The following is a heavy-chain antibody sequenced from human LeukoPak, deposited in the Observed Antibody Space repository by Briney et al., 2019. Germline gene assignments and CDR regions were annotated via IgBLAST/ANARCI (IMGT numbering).Heavy chain of an antibody. CDR3: ARYSGSGYGMFYFDY. V-gene: IGHV4-61*02. Sequence: SETLSLTCTVSGVSSSSSDYFWSSIRQPAGKGLEWIGRMSIDGSTNYNPSLQSRVTSSLDTSKNQFSLKLSSVTAADTAVYYCARYSGSGYGMFYFDYWGQGTLVTVSS. CDR2: MSIDGST. CDR1: GVSSSSSDYF. D-gene: IGHD5-12*01. J-gene: IGHJ4*02.